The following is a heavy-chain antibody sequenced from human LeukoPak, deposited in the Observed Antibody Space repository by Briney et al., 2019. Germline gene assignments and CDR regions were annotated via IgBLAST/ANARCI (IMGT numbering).Heavy chain of an antibody. CDR1: GFTFSSYG. CDR3: AKKAHYDAYAKYFDY. D-gene: IGHD4-17*01. V-gene: IGHV3-23*01. CDR2: ISDSGVYT. J-gene: IGHJ4*02. Sequence: GGSLRLSCAASGFTFSSYGMSWVRQAPGKGLEWVSAISDSGVYTYYADSVKGRFTISRDNSNNMLYLQMNSLRAEDTAVYYCAKKAHYDAYAKYFDYWGQGTLVTVSS.